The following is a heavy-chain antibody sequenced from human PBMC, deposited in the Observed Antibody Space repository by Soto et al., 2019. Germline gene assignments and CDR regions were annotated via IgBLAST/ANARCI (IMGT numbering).Heavy chain of an antibody. J-gene: IGHJ3*02. D-gene: IGHD7-27*01. CDR3: ARHVNPWAQGAFDI. V-gene: IGHV4-39*01. Sequence: QLQLQESGPGLVKPSETLSLTCTVSGGSISSSSYYWGWIRRPPGKGLEWIGNIAYSGSTYSNPSLKSRVTISVDTSKNQFSLKLSSVTAADTAVYYCARHVNPWAQGAFDIWGQGTMVTVSS. CDR1: GGSISSSSYY. CDR2: IAYSGST.